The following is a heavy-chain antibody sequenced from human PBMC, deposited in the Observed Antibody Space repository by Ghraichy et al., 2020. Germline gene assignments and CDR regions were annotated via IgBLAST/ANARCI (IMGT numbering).Heavy chain of an antibody. CDR2: ISGRGDTM. Sequence: GGSLRLSCAPSGFTFGSYEMNWVRQAPGMGLEWVSYISGRGDTMYYADSVKGRFAVTRNNVKNSLLLQMNSLRAEDTGIYYCARGTFDYSREDHGGAFDYWGQGTLVTVSS. CDR1: GFTFGSYE. J-gene: IGHJ4*02. V-gene: IGHV3-48*03. D-gene: IGHD4-11*01. CDR3: ARGTFDYSREDHGGAFDY.